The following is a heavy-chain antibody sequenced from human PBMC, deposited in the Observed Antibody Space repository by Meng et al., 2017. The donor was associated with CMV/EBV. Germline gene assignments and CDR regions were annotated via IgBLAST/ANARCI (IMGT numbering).Heavy chain of an antibody. D-gene: IGHD3-10*01. CDR2: ISAYNGNT. V-gene: IGHV1-18*01. J-gene: IGHJ5*02. Sequence: QVELVQSGAEVKKPGSSVKVSCKASGYTFTSYGISWVRQASGKGREWMGWISAYNGNTNYAQKIQGRVTMTPETSTSTAYMELRSLRSDDTAVYYCARNYYGSGSWFDPWGQGTLVTVSS. CDR3: ARNYYGSGSWFDP. CDR1: GYTFTSYG.